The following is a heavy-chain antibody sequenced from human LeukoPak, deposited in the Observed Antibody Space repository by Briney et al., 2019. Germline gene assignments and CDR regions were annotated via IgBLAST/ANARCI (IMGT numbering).Heavy chain of an antibody. Sequence: GASVKVSCKASGYTFTSYGISWVRQAPGQGLEWMGWISAYNGNTNYAQKLQGRVTMTTDTSTSTACMELRSLRSDDTAVYYCARVVITTYYFDYWGQGTLVTVSS. D-gene: IGHD3-22*01. CDR1: GYTFTSYG. J-gene: IGHJ4*02. CDR3: ARVVITTYYFDY. V-gene: IGHV1-18*01. CDR2: ISAYNGNT.